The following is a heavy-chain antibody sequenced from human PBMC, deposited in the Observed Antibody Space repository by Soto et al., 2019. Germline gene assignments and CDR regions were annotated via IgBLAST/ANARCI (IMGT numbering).Heavy chain of an antibody. J-gene: IGHJ4*02. D-gene: IGHD2-15*01. Sequence: GASVKVSCKASGGGNLRDYRTTWVRRAPGQGLEWMGGIIPKLGSANYAQNFQGRVTVTADESTNTVYMELRSLRSDDTAVYYCARDGGVVVPRTLWWAFDYWGQGTVVTVSS. CDR3: ARDGGVVVPRTLWWAFDY. V-gene: IGHV1-69*13. CDR2: IIPKLGSA. CDR1: GGGNLRDYR.